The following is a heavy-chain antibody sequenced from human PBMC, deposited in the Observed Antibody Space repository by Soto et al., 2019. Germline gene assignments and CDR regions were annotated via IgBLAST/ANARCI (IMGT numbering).Heavy chain of an antibody. J-gene: IGHJ6*02. D-gene: IGHD6-19*01. CDR3: AKEEQWLLGGYYGMDV. CDR1: GFTFSSYG. Sequence: QVQLVESGGGVVQPGRSLRLSCAASGFTFSSYGMHWVRQAPGKGLEWVAVISYDGSNKYYADSVKGRFTISRDNSKNTLYLQMNSLRAEDTAVYYCAKEEQWLLGGYYGMDVWGQGTTVTVSS. CDR2: ISYDGSNK. V-gene: IGHV3-30*18.